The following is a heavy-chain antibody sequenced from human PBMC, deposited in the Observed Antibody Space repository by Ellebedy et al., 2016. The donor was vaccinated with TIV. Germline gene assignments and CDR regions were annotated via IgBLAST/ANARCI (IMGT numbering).Heavy chain of an antibody. V-gene: IGHV1-2*02. J-gene: IGHJ5*02. D-gene: IGHD4-17*01. CDR3: ARGARGTVITKVGNWFDP. CDR1: GYTFTGYY. CDR2: INPNSGGA. Sequence: ASVKVSCKASGYTFTGYYMHWVRQAPGQGLEWMGWINPNSGGANYAQKFQGRVTMTRDTSISTAYMELSSLRSEDTAVYYCARGARGTVITKVGNWFDPWGQGTLVTVSS.